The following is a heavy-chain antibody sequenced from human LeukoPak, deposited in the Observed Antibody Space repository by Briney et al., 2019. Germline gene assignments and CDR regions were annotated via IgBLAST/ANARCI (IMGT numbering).Heavy chain of an antibody. CDR2: IYYSGST. CDR3: ARGTDVQWDY. V-gene: IGHV4-59*01. J-gene: IGHJ4*02. Sequence: PSETLSRTCTVSGDSISSYYWSWIRQPPGKGLEWIGYIYYSGSTNYNPSLKSRVTISVDTSKNQFSLKLSSVTAADTAIYYCARGTDVQWDYWGQGTLVTVSS. CDR1: GDSISSYY. D-gene: IGHD1-26*01.